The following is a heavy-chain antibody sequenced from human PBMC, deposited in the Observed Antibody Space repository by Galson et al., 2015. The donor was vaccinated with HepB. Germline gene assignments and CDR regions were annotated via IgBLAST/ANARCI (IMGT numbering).Heavy chain of an antibody. J-gene: IGHJ4*02. D-gene: IGHD5-12*01. CDR2: ISSSSSTI. CDR3: ARQSRYSGHEPTGSY. V-gene: IGHV3-48*02. CDR1: GFTFSSYS. Sequence: SLRLSCAASGFTFSSYSMNWVRQAPGKGLEWVSYISSSSSTIYYADSVKGRFTISRDNAKNSLYLQMNSLRDEDTAVYYCARQSRYSGHEPTGSYWGQGTLVTVSS.